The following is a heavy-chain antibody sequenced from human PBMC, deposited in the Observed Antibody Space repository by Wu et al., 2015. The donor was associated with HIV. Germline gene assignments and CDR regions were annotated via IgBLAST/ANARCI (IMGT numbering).Heavy chain of an antibody. D-gene: IGHD6-19*01. V-gene: IGHV1-8*01. J-gene: IGHJ4*02. CDR1: GYTFTSYD. Sequence: QVQLVQSGAEVKKPGASVKVSCKASGYTFTSYDINWVRQAPGQGLEWMGWMNPNSGNTGYAQKFQGRITMTRNTSIRTAYMELSSLRSEDTAIYYCARQRAYTSGWYIYDYWGQGTLVTVSS. CDR2: MNPNSGNT. CDR3: ARQRAYTSGWYIYDY.